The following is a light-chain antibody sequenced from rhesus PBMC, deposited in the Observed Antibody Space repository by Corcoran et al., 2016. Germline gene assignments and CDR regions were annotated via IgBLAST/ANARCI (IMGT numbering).Light chain of an antibody. CDR1: QSINSW. Sequence: DIQMTQSPSSLSASVGDTVTITCRASQSINSWLAWYQQKPGKAPKLLIYKASTLQSGVPSRFSGSGSGTDFTLTISSLQSEDLATYYCQQYSSSPYSFGQWTKVEIK. CDR2: KAS. V-gene: IGKV1-22*01. J-gene: IGKJ2*01. CDR3: QQYSSSPYS.